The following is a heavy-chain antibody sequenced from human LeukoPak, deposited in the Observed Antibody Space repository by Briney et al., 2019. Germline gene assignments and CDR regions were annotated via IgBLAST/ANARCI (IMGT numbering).Heavy chain of an antibody. J-gene: IGHJ6*02. V-gene: IGHV3-30-3*01. Sequence: GGSLGLSCAASGFTFSSYAMHWVRQAPGKGLEWVAVISYDGSNKYYADSVKGRFTISRDNSKNTLYLQMNSLRAEDTAVYYCARDRRGLYDFWSGYHGMDVWGQGTTVTVSS. CDR1: GFTFSSYA. D-gene: IGHD3-3*01. CDR3: ARDRRGLYDFWSGYHGMDV. CDR2: ISYDGSNK.